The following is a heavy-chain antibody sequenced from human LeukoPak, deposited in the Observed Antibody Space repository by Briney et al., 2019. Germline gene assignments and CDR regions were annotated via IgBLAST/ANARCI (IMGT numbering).Heavy chain of an antibody. CDR3: ARAPGLYYYYGMDV. Sequence: PSQTLSLTCAVSGGSISSGGYSWSWIRQPPGKGLEWIGCIYHSGSTYYNPSLKSRVTISVDRSKNQFSLKLSSVTAADTAVYYCARAPGLYYYYGMDVWGQGTTVTVSS. V-gene: IGHV4-30-2*01. CDR1: GGSISSGGYS. J-gene: IGHJ6*02. CDR2: IYHSGST.